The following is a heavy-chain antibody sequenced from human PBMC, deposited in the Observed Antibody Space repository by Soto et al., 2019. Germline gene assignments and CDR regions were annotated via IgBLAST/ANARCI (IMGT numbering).Heavy chain of an antibody. CDR3: ARGIKNFYGVDV. V-gene: IGHV3-74*01. Sequence: EVQLVESGGGLVQPGGSLRLSCAASGFTFTSYLMHWCRQVPGKGLVWVSRINSDGSTTNYADSVKGRFTISRDNAKNTVYLQMNSLRAEDTAMYYCARGIKNFYGVDVWGQGTTVTVSS. CDR1: GFTFTSYL. CDR2: INSDGSTT. D-gene: IGHD2-21*01. J-gene: IGHJ6*02.